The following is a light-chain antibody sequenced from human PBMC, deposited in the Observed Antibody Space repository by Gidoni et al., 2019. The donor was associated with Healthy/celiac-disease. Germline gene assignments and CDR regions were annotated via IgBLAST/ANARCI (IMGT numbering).Light chain of an antibody. V-gene: IGKV3-15*01. Sequence: IVMTQSPATLSVSPGERATLSCRDSQSVSSNLAWYQQKPGQAPRLVIYGASTRATGIPGRFSGSGSGTEFTLTISSLQSEDSAVYYCQQYNNWPTFGPGTKVDFK. CDR2: GAS. CDR3: QQYNNWPT. J-gene: IGKJ3*01. CDR1: QSVSSN.